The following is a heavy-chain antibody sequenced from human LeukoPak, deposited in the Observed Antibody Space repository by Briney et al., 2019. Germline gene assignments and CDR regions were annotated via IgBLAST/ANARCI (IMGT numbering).Heavy chain of an antibody. CDR1: TLTFSSYS. J-gene: IGHJ4*02. CDR2: ISSSSSYI. Sequence: SGGSLRLSCTAFTLTFSSYSMNWVRQAPGKGLEWVSSISSSSSYIYYADSVKGRFTISRDSAKNSLYLQMNSLRAEDTAVYYCARATSYNNWNDHDDGYFDYWGQGTLVTVSS. V-gene: IGHV3-21*01. D-gene: IGHD1-20*01. CDR3: ARATSYNNWNDHDDGYFDY.